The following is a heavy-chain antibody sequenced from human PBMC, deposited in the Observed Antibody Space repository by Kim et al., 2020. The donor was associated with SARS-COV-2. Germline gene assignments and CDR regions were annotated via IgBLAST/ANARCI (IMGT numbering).Heavy chain of an antibody. V-gene: IGHV1-2*06. CDR3: ARPDILTGDYYYYGMDV. Sequence: ASVKVSCKASGYTFTGYYMHWVRQAPGQGLEWMGRINPNSGGTNYAQKFQGRVTMTRDTSISTAYMELSRLRSDDTAVYYCARPDILTGDYYYYGMDVWGQGTTVTVSS. CDR2: INPNSGGT. D-gene: IGHD3-9*01. J-gene: IGHJ6*02. CDR1: GYTFTGYY.